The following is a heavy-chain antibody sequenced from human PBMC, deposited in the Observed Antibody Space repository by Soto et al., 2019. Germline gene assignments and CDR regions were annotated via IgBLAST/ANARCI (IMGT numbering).Heavy chain of an antibody. J-gene: IGHJ5*02. CDR1: GYTFSNYG. CDR2: ISLYSDGT. V-gene: IGHV1-18*01. CDR3: ARVVPGAEAWFGP. D-gene: IGHD2-2*01. Sequence: GASVKVSCKTSGYTFSNYGISWVRQAPGQPLEWLGWISLYSDGTNYAQKFQGRVSMTTDTSTTTAYMELRSLRSDDTAVYYCARVVPGAEAWFGPWGQGTLVTVSS.